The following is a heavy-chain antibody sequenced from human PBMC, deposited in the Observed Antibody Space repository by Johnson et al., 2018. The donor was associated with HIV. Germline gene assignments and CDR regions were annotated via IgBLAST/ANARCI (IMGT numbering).Heavy chain of an antibody. CDR3: ASLIAAAGDDAFDI. CDR2: ISYDGSNK. J-gene: IGHJ3*02. V-gene: IGHV3-30-3*01. Sequence: QVLLVESGGGVVQPGRSLRLSCAASGLTFSSYAMHWVRQAPGKGLEWVAVISYDGSNKYYADSVKGRFTISRDNSKNTLYLQMNSLRAEDTAVYYCASLIAAAGDDAFDIWGQGTMVTVSS. D-gene: IGHD6-13*01. CDR1: GLTFSSYA.